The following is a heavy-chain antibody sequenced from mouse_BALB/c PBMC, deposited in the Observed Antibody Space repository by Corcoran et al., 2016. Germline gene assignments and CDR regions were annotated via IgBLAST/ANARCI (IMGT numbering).Heavy chain of an antibody. J-gene: IGHJ3*01. CDR2: INTHSGVP. V-gene: IGHV9-4*02. CDR1: WYTFTTAG. Sequence: QIQLVQSGPELKKPGETVRISCKASWYTFTTAGMQWVQKMPGKGLKWIGWINTHSGVPKYAEDFKGRFAFSLETSASTAYLQISNLKNEDTATDFCARNGYGNYGAYWGQGTLVTVSA. D-gene: IGHD2-10*02. CDR3: ARNGYGNYGAY.